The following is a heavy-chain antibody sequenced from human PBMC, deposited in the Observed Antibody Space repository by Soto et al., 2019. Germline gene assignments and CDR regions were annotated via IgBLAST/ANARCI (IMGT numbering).Heavy chain of an antibody. CDR2: ISDNGGRT. CDR3: ANDDHTTIPVASGY. J-gene: IGHJ4*02. Sequence: EVQLLESGGGLVQPGGSLRLSCAASGFTFSTYAMAWIRQAPGKGLEWVSGISDNGGRTYYAASVKGRFTISRDNSKNTLYLQMSSLSPKDTAIYYCANDDHTTIPVASGYWGQATLVTVAA. V-gene: IGHV3-23*01. D-gene: IGHD6-19*01. CDR1: GFTFSTYA.